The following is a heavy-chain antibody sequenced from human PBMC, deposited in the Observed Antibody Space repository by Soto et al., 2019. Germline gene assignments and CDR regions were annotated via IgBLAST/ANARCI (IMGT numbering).Heavy chain of an antibody. D-gene: IGHD6-6*01. CDR3: ATDHTVIEARQGGNWVDT. Sequence: GGSLRLSCAASGFTFSSYAMSWVRQAPGKGLEWVSAISGSGGSTYYADSVKGRFTISRDNSNNTLYLQMNSLRAEDKAVDYSATDHTVIEARQGGNWVDTWGQGTLVTASS. V-gene: IGHV3-23*01. CDR2: ISGSGGST. J-gene: IGHJ5*02. CDR1: GFTFSSYA.